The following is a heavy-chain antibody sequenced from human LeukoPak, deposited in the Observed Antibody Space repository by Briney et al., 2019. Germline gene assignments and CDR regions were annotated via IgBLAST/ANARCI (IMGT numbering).Heavy chain of an antibody. Sequence: GGSLRLSCAASGFTFSSYGMHWVRQAPGKGLEWVAVIWYDGSNKYYADSVKGRFTISRDNSKNTLYLQMNSLRAEDTAVYYCAKPGVPYYDSSGYYNFDYWGKGTLVTVSS. V-gene: IGHV3-33*06. D-gene: IGHD3-22*01. CDR2: IWYDGSNK. CDR1: GFTFSSYG. J-gene: IGHJ4*02. CDR3: AKPGVPYYDSSGYYNFDY.